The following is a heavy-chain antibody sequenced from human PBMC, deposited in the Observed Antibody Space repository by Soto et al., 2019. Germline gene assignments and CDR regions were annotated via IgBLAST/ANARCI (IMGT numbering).Heavy chain of an antibody. CDR3: ARDIVVVPANPPHIESGDYYYYYGMDV. CDR1: GGTFSSYA. Sequence: QVQLVQSGAEVKKPGSSVKVSCKASGGTFSSYAISWVRQAPGQGLEWMGGIIPIFGTGNYAQKFQGRVTITADEATSTAYMELSSLRSEDTAVYYCARDIVVVPANPPHIESGDYYYYYGMDVWGQGTTVTVSS. CDR2: IIPIFGTG. V-gene: IGHV1-69*01. J-gene: IGHJ6*02. D-gene: IGHD2-2*01.